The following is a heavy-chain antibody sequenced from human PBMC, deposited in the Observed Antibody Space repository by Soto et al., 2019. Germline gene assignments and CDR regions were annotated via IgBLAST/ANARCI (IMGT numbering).Heavy chain of an antibody. CDR3: ARVVPAAIYYYYGMDV. D-gene: IGHD2-2*01. V-gene: IGHV4-34*01. CDR2: INHSGST. CDR1: GGSFSGYY. J-gene: IGHJ6*02. Sequence: SETLSLTCAVYGGSFSGYYWSWIRQPPGKGLEWIGEINHSGSTNYNPSLKSRVTISVDTSKNQFSLKLSSVTAADTAVYYCARVVPAAIYYYYGMDVWAQGTTVTVSS.